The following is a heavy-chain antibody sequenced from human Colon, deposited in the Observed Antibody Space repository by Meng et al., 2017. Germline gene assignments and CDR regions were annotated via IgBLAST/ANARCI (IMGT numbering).Heavy chain of an antibody. CDR1: GGSISSGGYY. V-gene: IGHV4-31*03. Sequence: VQLKESAPRLVKPSQPLSLPCTVSGGSISSGGYYWTWIRQLPGKGLEWIGYIYYTGNTYYNPSLKSRLSLSIDRSQNQFSLKLSSVTAADTAMYYCAGGYRYDYWGQGTLVTAPQ. CDR3: AGGYRYDY. D-gene: IGHD5-18*01. CDR2: IYYTGNT. J-gene: IGHJ4*02.